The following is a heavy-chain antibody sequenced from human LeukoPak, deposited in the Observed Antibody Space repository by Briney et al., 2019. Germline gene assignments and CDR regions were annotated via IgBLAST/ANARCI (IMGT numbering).Heavy chain of an antibody. D-gene: IGHD2-15*01. CDR3: AKDREDIVVVVAATHFDY. V-gene: IGHV3-23*01. Sequence: GGSLRLSCAASGFTFSSYGMSWVRQAPGKGLEWVSAISGSGGSTYYADSVKGRFTISGDNSKNTLYLQMNSLRAEDTAVYYCAKDREDIVVVVAATHFDYWGQGTLVTASS. CDR2: ISGSGGST. J-gene: IGHJ4*02. CDR1: GFTFSSYG.